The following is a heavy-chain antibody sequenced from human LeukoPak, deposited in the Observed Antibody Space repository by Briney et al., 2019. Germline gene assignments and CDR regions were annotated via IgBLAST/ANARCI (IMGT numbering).Heavy chain of an antibody. J-gene: IGHJ1*01. CDR3: AREGYYDSSGYYLAEYFEH. V-gene: IGHV3-53*01. CDR1: GFTVSSNY. D-gene: IGHD3-22*01. Sequence: PGGSLRLSCAASGFTVSSNYMSWVRQAPGKGLEWVSVIYSGGGTYYADSVKGRFTISRDNSKNTLYLQMNSLRAEDTAVYYCAREGYYDSSGYYLAEYFEHWGQGTLVTVSS. CDR2: IYSGGGT.